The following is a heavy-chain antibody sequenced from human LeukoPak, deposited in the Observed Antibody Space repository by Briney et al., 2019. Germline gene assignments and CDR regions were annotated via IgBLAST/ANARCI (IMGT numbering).Heavy chain of an antibody. D-gene: IGHD5-24*01. CDR1: GDSINTHW. Sequence: GESLKISCKGTGDSINTHWIAWVRQMPGRGLELMGVIYPEDSDTRYTPSFQGRVTISADKTINTAYLRWTSLKASGTAMYFCARHRDGYNRDWGQGTLVIVSS. J-gene: IGHJ4*02. CDR3: ARHRDGYNRD. V-gene: IGHV5-51*01. CDR2: IYPEDSDT.